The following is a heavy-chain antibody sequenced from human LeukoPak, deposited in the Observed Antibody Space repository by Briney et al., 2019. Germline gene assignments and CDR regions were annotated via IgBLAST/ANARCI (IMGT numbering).Heavy chain of an antibody. V-gene: IGHV1-3*04. J-gene: IGHJ3*02. CDR3: AREAPGGVEGDAFDI. CDR2: INTDNGNR. D-gene: IGHD4-23*01. Sequence: GASVKVSCKASGYTFTNYAIHWVRQAPGQGLEWMGWINTDNGNRKYAQKFQGRVTITSDTSANTVNMELTSLRSEDTAVYFCAREAPGGVEGDAFDIWGQGTMVTVSS. CDR1: GYTFTNYA.